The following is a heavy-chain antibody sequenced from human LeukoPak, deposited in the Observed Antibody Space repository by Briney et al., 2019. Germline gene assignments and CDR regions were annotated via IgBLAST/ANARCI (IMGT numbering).Heavy chain of an antibody. D-gene: IGHD6-19*01. J-gene: IGHJ4*02. CDR1: VYTFTSCD. CDR3: TRGSSGRRDN. V-gene: IGHV1-8*01. Sequence: ASVKVSFKASVYTFTSCDINWVRQATGQGLEWMGWMNPNSGNTGYVQSFQGRITMTRDISIGTAYMELSNLTSEDTAIYYCTRGSSGRRDNWGQGTLVTVSA. CDR2: MNPNSGNT.